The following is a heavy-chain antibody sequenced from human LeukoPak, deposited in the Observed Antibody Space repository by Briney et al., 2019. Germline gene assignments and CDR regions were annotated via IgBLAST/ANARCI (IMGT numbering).Heavy chain of an antibody. J-gene: IGHJ4*02. Sequence: GGSLRLSCAASGFSFSSYAMAWARQAPGNGLEWVSAISGSGGSTYYADSVKGRFTISRDNSKNTLYLQMNSLRAEDTAVYYCAKDFSLAATDYWGQGTLVTVSS. CDR1: GFSFSSYA. CDR2: ISGSGGST. CDR3: AKDFSLAATDY. V-gene: IGHV3-23*01. D-gene: IGHD6-25*01.